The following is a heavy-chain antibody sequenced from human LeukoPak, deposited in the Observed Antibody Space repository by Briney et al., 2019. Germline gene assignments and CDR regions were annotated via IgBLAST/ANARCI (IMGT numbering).Heavy chain of an antibody. J-gene: IGHJ4*02. CDR1: GGSISSYY. CDR2: IYYSGST. D-gene: IGHD3-22*01. V-gene: IGHV4-59*01. Sequence: PSETLSLTCTVSGGSISSYYWSWIRQPPGKGLEWIGYIYYSGSTNYNPSLKSRVTIPVDTSKNQFSLKLNSVTAADTAVYYCARAPDDSSGYYPLDYWGQGTLVTVSS. CDR3: ARAPDDSSGYYPLDY.